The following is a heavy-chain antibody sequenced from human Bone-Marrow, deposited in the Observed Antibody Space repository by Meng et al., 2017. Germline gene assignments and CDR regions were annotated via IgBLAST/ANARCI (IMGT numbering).Heavy chain of an antibody. V-gene: IGHV3-30*04. D-gene: IGHD3-22*01. CDR1: GFTFSSYA. Sequence: GESLKISCAASGFTFSSYAMHWVRQAPGKGLEWVAVISYDGSNKYYADSVKGRFTISRDNSKNTLYLQMNSLRAEDTAVYYCAKFTMIVVVKPPFDYWGQGTRVTVSS. CDR2: ISYDGSNK. CDR3: AKFTMIVVVKPPFDY. J-gene: IGHJ4*02.